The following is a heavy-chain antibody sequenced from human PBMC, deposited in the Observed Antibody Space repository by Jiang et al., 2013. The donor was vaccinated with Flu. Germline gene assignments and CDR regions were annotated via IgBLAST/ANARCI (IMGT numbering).Heavy chain of an antibody. CDR2: IYWDDDK. D-gene: IGHD3-10*01. Sequence: KPTQTLTLTCTFSGFSLSTSGVGVGWIRQPPGKALEWLALIYWDDDKRYSPSLKSRLTITKDTSKNQVVLTMTSTDPVDTATYYCAHTLDYGSGSYFPLDYWGQGTLVTVSS. V-gene: IGHV2-5*02. CDR3: AHTLDYGSGSYFPLDY. CDR1: GFSLSTSGVG. J-gene: IGHJ4*02.